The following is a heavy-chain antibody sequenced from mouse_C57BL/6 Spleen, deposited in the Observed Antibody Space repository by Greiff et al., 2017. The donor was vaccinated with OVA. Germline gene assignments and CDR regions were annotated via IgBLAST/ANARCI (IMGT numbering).Heavy chain of an antibody. V-gene: IGHV1-82*01. D-gene: IGHD1-1*01. Sequence: QVQLQQSGPELVKPGASVKISCKASGYAFSSSWMNWVKQRPGKGLEWIGRIYPGDGDTNYNGKFKGKATLTADKSSSTAYMQLSSLTSEDSAVYFGAREGNYYGSSSPGFAYWGQGSLVTVSA. CDR2: IYPGDGDT. CDR3: AREGNYYGSSSPGFAY. CDR1: GYAFSSSW. J-gene: IGHJ3*01.